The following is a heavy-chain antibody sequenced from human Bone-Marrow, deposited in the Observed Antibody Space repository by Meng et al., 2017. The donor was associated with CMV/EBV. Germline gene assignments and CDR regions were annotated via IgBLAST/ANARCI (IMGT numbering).Heavy chain of an antibody. V-gene: IGHV1-69*10. Sequence: SVKVSCKASGGTFSSYAISWVRQAPGQGLEWMGGIIPILGIANYAQKLQGRATITADKSTSTAYMELSSLRSEDTAVYYCARDVYYYDSSGYYPRYYFDYWGQGTLVTVSS. J-gene: IGHJ4*02. CDR2: IIPILGIA. CDR1: GGTFSSYA. CDR3: ARDVYYYDSSGYYPRYYFDY. D-gene: IGHD3-22*01.